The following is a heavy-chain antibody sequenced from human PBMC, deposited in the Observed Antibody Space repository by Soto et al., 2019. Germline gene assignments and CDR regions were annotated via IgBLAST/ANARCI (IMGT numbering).Heavy chain of an antibody. CDR3: AATRGYFDWLFDY. CDR1: GGSISSSSYY. V-gene: IGHV4-39*01. D-gene: IGHD3-9*01. CDR2: IYYSGST. Sequence: SETLSLTCTVSGGSISSSSYYWGWIRQPPGKGLEWIGSIYYSGSTYYNPSLKSRVTISVDTSKNQFSLKLSSVTAADTAVYYCAATRGYFDWLFDYWGQGTLVTVSS. J-gene: IGHJ4*02.